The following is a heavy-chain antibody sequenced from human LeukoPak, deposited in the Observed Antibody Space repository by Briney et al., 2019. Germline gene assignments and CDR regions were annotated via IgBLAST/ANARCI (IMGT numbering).Heavy chain of an antibody. Sequence: GGSLRLSCAASGFTFRNAWMSWVRQAPGKGLEWVGRIKSKTDGGTTDYAERVKGRFTISRDDSKNTLYLQMNSLKTEDTAVYYCRGTGSSVVDSWGQGTLVTVSS. CDR2: IKSKTDGGTT. J-gene: IGHJ4*02. CDR3: RGTGSSVVDS. D-gene: IGHD2-8*02. V-gene: IGHV3-15*01. CDR1: GFTFRNAW.